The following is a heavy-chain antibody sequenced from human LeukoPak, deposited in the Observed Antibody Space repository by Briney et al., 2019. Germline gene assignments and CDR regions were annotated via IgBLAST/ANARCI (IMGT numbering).Heavy chain of an antibody. Sequence: SETLSLTCTVSGGSISSYYWSWIRQPPGKGLEWIGYIYYSGSTNYNPSLKSRVTISVDTSKSQFSLKLSSVTAADTAVYYCARDSSGYYSYFDYWGQGTLVTVSS. V-gene: IGHV4-59*01. CDR3: ARDSSGYYSYFDY. CDR2: IYYSGST. J-gene: IGHJ4*02. D-gene: IGHD3-22*01. CDR1: GGSISSYY.